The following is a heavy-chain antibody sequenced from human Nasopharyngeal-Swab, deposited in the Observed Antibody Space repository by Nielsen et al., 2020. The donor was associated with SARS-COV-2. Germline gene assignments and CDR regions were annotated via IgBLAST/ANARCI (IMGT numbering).Heavy chain of an antibody. CDR3: ARGVGYMGYYGMDV. J-gene: IGHJ6*02. D-gene: IGHD5-18*01. V-gene: IGHV3-48*03. CDR1: GFTFSRYE. Sequence: LKISCAASGFTFSRYEMNWVRQEPGKGLEWVSYISSSSGSTTYYADSVRGRFTISRDNAKNSVDLQMNSLRADDTAVYYCARGVGYMGYYGMDVWGQGTTVTVSS. CDR2: ISSSSGSTT.